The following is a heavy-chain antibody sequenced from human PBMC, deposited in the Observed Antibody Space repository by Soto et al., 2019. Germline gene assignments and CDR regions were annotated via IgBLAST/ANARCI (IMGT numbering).Heavy chain of an antibody. D-gene: IGHD3-22*01. CDR3: ARGARPRGYMGDAFDI. CDR1: GGTFSSYA. CDR2: IIPIFGTA. J-gene: IGHJ3*02. V-gene: IGHV1-69*06. Sequence: QVQLVQSGAEVKKPGSSVKVSCKASGGTFSSYAISWVRQAPGHGLEWMGGIIPIFGTANYAQKFQGRVTITADKSTSKAYMELSSLRSEDTAVDYCARGARPRGYMGDAFDIWGQGTMVTVSS.